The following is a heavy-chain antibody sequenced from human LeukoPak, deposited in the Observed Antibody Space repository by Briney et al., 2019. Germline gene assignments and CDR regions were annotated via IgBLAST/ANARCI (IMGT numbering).Heavy chain of an antibody. J-gene: IGHJ4*02. D-gene: IGHD6-13*01. V-gene: IGHV3-30*02. CDR2: IRYDGSNK. CDR1: EFPFGTYG. CDR3: ANLYTSSWVDY. Sequence: AGGPRRLSFPPLEFPFGTYGRHGFARAPAKGLEWVAFIRYDGSNKYYADSVKGRFTTSRDNSKNTLYLQMNNLRAEDTAVYYCANLYTSSWVDYWGQGTLVTVSS.